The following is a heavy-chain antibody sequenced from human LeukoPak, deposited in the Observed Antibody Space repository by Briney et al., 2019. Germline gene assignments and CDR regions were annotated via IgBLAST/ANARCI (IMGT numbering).Heavy chain of an antibody. CDR2: IYSSGST. CDR3: ARSEYSYGADAFDI. D-gene: IGHD5-18*01. Sequence: SETLSLTCAVYGGSFSGYYWSWIRQPPGKGLEWIGYIYSSGSTNYNPSLKSRVTMSVDTSKNQFSLKVSSVTAADTAVYYCARSEYSYGADAFDIWGQGTMVTVSS. J-gene: IGHJ3*02. V-gene: IGHV4-59*01. CDR1: GGSFSGYY.